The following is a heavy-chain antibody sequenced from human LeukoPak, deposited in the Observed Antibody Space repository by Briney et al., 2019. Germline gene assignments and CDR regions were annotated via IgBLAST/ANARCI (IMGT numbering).Heavy chain of an antibody. D-gene: IGHD2-8*01. CDR1: GGSISSYY. V-gene: IGHV4-4*07. J-gene: IGHJ5*02. CDR2: IYTSGNT. CDR3: ARLMGYATNWFEP. Sequence: PSETLSLTCTVSGGSISSYYWSWIRHPAGKGLEWIGRIYTSGNTNYHPSLKSRVTISVDKSKNQFSLKLSSVTAADTAVYYCARLMGYATNWFEPWGQGTLVTVSS.